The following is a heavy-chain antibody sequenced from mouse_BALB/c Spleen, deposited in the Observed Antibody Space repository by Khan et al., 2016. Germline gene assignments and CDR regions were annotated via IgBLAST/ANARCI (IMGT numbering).Heavy chain of an antibody. D-gene: IGHD1-1*01. V-gene: IGHV9-3-1*01. CDR3: ARYRYYYGSSRYFDV. CDR1: GYTFTNYG. Sequence: QSELVQSGPELKKPGKTVKISCKASGYTFTNYGMNWVKQAPGKGLKWMGWINTYSGESTYADDFMGRFAFSLETSANTAYLQINNLKTEDTATYFCARYRYYYGSSRYFDVWGAGTTVTVSS. J-gene: IGHJ1*01. CDR2: INTYSGES.